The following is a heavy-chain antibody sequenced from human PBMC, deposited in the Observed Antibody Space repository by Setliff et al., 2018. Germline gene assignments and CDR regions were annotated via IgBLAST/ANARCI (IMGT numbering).Heavy chain of an antibody. CDR3: ARDHAYGSRFYYYYYGMDV. CDR2: IKQDGSAK. J-gene: IGHJ6*02. Sequence: PGGSLRLSCAASGFTFSSYWMSWVRQAPGKGLEWVANIKQDGSAKYYVDSVKGRFTISRDNAKNSLYLQMNSLRAEDTAVYYCARDHAYGSRFYYYYYGMDVWGQGTTVTVSS. D-gene: IGHD3-10*01. V-gene: IGHV3-7*01. CDR1: GFTFSSYW.